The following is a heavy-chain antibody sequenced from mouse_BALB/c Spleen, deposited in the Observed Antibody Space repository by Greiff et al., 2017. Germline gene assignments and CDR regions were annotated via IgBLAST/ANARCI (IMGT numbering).Heavy chain of an antibody. CDR3: ARDYYGSRADPWFAY. J-gene: IGHJ3*01. CDR2: ISYSGST. V-gene: IGHV3-8*02. D-gene: IGHD1-1*01. CDR1: GDSITSGY. Sequence: EVQLQESGPSLVKSSQTLSLTCSVTGDSITSGYWNWIRKFPGNKLEYMGYISYSGSTYYNPSHKSRISITRDTSKNQYYLQLNSVTTEDTATYCYARDYYGSRADPWFAYWGQGTLVTVAA.